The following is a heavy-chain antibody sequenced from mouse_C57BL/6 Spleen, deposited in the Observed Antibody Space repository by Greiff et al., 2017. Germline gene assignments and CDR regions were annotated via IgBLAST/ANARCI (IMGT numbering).Heavy chain of an antibody. V-gene: IGHV1-53*01. J-gene: IGHJ2*01. CDR2: INPSNGGT. Sequence: VQLQQPGTELVKPGASVKLSCKASGYTFTSYWMHWVKQRPGQGLEWIGNINPSNGGTNYNEKFKRKATLTVDKSSSTAYMQLSSLTSEDSAVYYCARSVGSDYYGSSYDYWGQGTTLTGSS. CDR3: ARSVGSDYYGSSYDY. CDR1: GYTFTSYW. D-gene: IGHD1-1*01.